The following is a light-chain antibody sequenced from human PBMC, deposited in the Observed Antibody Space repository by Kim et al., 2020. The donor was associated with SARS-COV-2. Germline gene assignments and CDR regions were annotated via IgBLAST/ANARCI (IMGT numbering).Light chain of an antibody. CDR3: QAWDSSTAV. V-gene: IGLV3-1*01. Sequence: SSELTQPPSVSVSPGQTASITCSGDKLGDKYACWYQQKPGQSPLLVIYQDRKRPSGIPERFSGSNSGNTATLTISETQAMDEADYYCQAWDSSTAVFGGGTKVTVL. CDR2: QDR. CDR1: KLGDKY. J-gene: IGLJ2*01.